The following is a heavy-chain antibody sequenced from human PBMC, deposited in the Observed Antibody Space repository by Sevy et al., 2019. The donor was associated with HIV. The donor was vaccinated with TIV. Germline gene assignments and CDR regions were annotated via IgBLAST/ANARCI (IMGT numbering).Heavy chain of an antibody. Sequence: ASVKVSCKASGGTFSFYGVSWVRQAPGQGLKWMAGIIPILGTTRYAQKFQGRVTITADESTSTAYMELSSLRSEDTAVYYCARGGPDDILTHYGLDVWGQGTTVTVSS. CDR1: GGTFSFYG. CDR2: IIPILGTT. D-gene: IGHD3-9*01. J-gene: IGHJ6*02. CDR3: ARGGPDDILTHYGLDV. V-gene: IGHV1-69*13.